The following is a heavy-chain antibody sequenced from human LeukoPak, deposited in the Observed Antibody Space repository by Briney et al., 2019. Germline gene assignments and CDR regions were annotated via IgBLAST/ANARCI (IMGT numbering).Heavy chain of an antibody. Sequence: GAALQISSWGAGGGFTSCWIGCVLRQPGKGREWMVIIYRGDSDTRYSPSFQGQVTISADQSISAAYLQWSSLKASDTAMYYCARRPYYYGSGSYPYYFDYWGQGTLVTASS. D-gene: IGHD3-10*01. CDR2: IYRGDSDT. CDR1: GGGFTSCW. CDR3: ARRPYYYGSGSYPYYFDY. J-gene: IGHJ4*02. V-gene: IGHV5-51*01.